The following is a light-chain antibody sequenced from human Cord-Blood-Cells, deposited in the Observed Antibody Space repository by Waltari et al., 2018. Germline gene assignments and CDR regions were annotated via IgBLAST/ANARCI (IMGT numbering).Light chain of an antibody. CDR1: SSDVGGSNN. CDR3: SSYTSSSTLV. CDR2: EVS. V-gene: IGLV2-14*01. J-gene: IGLJ1*01. Sequence: QSALTQPASVSGSPGPSTTISCTGTSSDVGGSNNVSWYQQHPGKAPKLMIYEVSNRPSGVSNRFSGSKSGNTASLTISGLQAEDEADYYCSSYTSSSTLVFGTGTKVTVL.